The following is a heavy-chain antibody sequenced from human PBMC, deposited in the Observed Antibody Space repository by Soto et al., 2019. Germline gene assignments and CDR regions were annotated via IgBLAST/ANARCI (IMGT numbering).Heavy chain of an antibody. CDR2: LSGSGRST. CDR1: GFTFSTYG. CDR3: ANRPLPEGLQGTLGAFDF. J-gene: IGHJ3*01. V-gene: IGHV3-23*01. Sequence: EVQVLESGGGLVQPGGSLRLSCAASGFTFSTYGMSWVRQAPGKGLEWVSDLSGSGRSTYYTDSVKGRFTISRDNSKNTLYLQMSSLRAEDTAVYYCANRPLPEGLQGTLGAFDFWGQGTMVTVSS.